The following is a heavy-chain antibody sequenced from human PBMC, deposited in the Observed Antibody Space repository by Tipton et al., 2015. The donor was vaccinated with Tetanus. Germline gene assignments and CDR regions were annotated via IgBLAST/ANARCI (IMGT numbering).Heavy chain of an antibody. D-gene: IGHD2-21*02. CDR1: GGSISSYY. Sequence: TLSLTCTVSGGSISSYYWSWIRQPPGKRLEWIGYIYYSGSINYNPSLKSRVTIAVDTSKNQLSLTLTSVTAADTAVYYCARNGSVTPRTLYYRYNGMDVWGQGTTVTVSS. V-gene: IGHV4-59*01. J-gene: IGHJ6*02. CDR2: IYYSGSI. CDR3: ARNGSVTPRTLYYRYNGMDV.